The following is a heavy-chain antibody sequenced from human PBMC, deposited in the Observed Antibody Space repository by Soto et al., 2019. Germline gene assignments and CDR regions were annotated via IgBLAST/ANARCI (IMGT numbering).Heavy chain of an antibody. CDR2: INHSGST. J-gene: IGHJ6*02. D-gene: IGHD5-12*01. CDR3: AGGYDAYYYGMDV. V-gene: IGHV4-34*01. CDR1: GGSFSGYY. Sequence: PSETLSLTCAVYGGSFSGYYWSWIRQPPGKGLEWIGEINHSGSTNYNPSLKSRVTISVDTSKNQFSLKLSSVTAADTAVYYCAGGYDAYYYGMDVWGQGTTVTVSS.